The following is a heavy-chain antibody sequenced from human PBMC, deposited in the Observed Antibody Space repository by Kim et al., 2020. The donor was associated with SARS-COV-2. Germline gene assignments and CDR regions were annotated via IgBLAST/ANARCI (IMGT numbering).Heavy chain of an antibody. CDR3: TRGTSAGTDY. CDR1: GFTFSGSA. D-gene: IGHD6-13*01. Sequence: GGSLRLSCAASGFTFSGSAIHWVRQASGKGLEWLGRIRGKGNSDATTYAASVKGRFTISRDDSKNTAYLQMNSLQIDDTAMHYCTRGTSAGTDYWGQGTL. J-gene: IGHJ4*02. V-gene: IGHV3-73*01. CDR2: IRGKGNSDAT.